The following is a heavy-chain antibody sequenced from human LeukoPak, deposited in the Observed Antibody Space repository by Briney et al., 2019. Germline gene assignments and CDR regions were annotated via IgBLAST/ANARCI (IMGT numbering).Heavy chain of an antibody. CDR1: GFAFDEHG. Sequence: GGSLRLSCTASGFAFDEHGMSWVRQVPGKGLEWVSGINWSGGSTGYADPLRGRFTISRDNAKNSLYLQMDSLRAEDTALYYCARAPITSPFYFDYWGEGTLVTVSS. J-gene: IGHJ4*02. CDR3: ARAPITSPFYFDY. CDR2: INWSGGST. V-gene: IGHV3-20*04. D-gene: IGHD2-2*01.